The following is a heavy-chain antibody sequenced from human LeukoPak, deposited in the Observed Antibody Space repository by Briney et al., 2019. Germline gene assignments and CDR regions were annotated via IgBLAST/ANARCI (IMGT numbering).Heavy chain of an antibody. Sequence: GGSLRLSCAASGFTFSSYGMHWVRQAPGKGLEWVAFIRYDGSNKYYADSVKGRFIISRDNSKNTLYLQMNSLRAEDTAVYYCAKLQDDFWSGYGPYYFDYWGQGTLVTVSS. V-gene: IGHV3-30*02. CDR3: AKLQDDFWSGYGPYYFDY. D-gene: IGHD3-3*01. J-gene: IGHJ4*02. CDR1: GFTFSSYG. CDR2: IRYDGSNK.